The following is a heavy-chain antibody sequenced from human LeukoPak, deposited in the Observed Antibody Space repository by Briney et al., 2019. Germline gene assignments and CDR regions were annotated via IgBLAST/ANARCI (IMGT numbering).Heavy chain of an antibody. J-gene: IGHJ4*02. CDR2: IYYSGST. V-gene: IGHV4-59*01. Sequence: SETLSLTCTVSGGSISSYCWSWIRQPPGKGLEWIGYIYYSGSTNYNPSLKSRVTISVDTSKNQFSLKLSSVTAADTAVYYCARVSSDDDYVWGSYRLDYWGQGTLVTVSS. CDR1: GGSISSYC. CDR3: ARVSSDDDYVWGSYRLDY. D-gene: IGHD3-16*02.